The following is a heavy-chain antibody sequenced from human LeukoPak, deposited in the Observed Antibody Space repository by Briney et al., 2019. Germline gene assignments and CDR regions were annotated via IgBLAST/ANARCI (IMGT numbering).Heavy chain of an antibody. Sequence: VGSLRVSCAASGFTVSRAYMSWVRPALGGGVWWGSVIYIGGSPYYADSVKGRFTTSRDNAKNSLYLQMNSLRAEDTAVYYCARIGSYYDFWSGPGWFDPWGQGTLVTVSS. D-gene: IGHD3-3*01. V-gene: IGHV3-53*01. CDR2: IYIGGSP. J-gene: IGHJ5*02. CDR1: GFTVSRAY. CDR3: ARIGSYYDFWSGPGWFDP.